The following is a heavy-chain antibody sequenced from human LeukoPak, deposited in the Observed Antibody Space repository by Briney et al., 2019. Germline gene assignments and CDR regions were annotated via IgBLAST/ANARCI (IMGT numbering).Heavy chain of an antibody. CDR2: IIPIFGTA. Sequence: GSSVKVSCEASGGTFSSYAISWVRQAPGQRLEWMGGIIPIFGTANYAQKFQGRVTITADESTSTAYMELSSLRSEDTAVYYCARDQGYCSGGSCYSDYWGQGTLVTVSS. CDR3: ARDQGYCSGGSCYSDY. CDR1: GGTFSSYA. J-gene: IGHJ4*02. V-gene: IGHV1-69*01. D-gene: IGHD2-15*01.